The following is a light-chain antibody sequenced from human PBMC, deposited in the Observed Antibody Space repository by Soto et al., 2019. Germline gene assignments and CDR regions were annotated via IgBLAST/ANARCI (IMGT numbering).Light chain of an antibody. CDR3: LQFDNSPLYT. J-gene: IGKJ2*01. CDR2: GAS. Sequence: EIVLTQSPGTLSLSPGERATLSCRASQSVSSSSITWYQQKPGQAPRLLIYGASTRATDIPDRFSGSGSGTDFSLTISRLEPEDFAVYYCLQFDNSPLYTFGQGTKVEIK. V-gene: IGKV3-20*01. CDR1: QSVSSSS.